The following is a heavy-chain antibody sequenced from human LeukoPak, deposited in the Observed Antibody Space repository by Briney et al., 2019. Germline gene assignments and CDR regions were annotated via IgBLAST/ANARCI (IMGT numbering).Heavy chain of an antibody. CDR2: ISSSGSTI. D-gene: IGHD6-19*01. J-gene: IGHJ4*02. CDR1: GFTFSDYY. Sequence: GGSLRLSCAASGFTFSDYYMSWIRQAPGKGLEWVSHISSSGSTIYYADSVKGRFTISRDNAKNSLYLQMNSLRAEDTAVYYCARDHLSGDFDYWGQGTLVTVSS. V-gene: IGHV3-11*01. CDR3: ARDHLSGDFDY.